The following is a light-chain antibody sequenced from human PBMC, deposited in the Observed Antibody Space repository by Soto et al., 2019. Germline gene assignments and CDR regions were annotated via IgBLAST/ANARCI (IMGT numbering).Light chain of an antibody. CDR3: QQYGYSPNT. J-gene: IGKJ5*01. V-gene: IGKV3-20*01. CDR1: QSVGSNY. CDR2: GAS. Sequence: EFVLTQSPGTLSLSPGERATLSCRASQSVGSNYLAWYQQKPGQAPRLLIYGASSRATGIADRFSGSGSGTDFTLTISRLEPEEFALYYCQQYGYSPNTFGQETRLEIK.